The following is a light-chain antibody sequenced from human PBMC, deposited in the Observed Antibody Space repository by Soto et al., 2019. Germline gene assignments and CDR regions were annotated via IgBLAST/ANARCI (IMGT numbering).Light chain of an antibody. Sequence: DAQMTQYPSTLSASVGDTVTITCRASQSIGRSLNWYQLKPGIAPKLMMFLASNLQSGVPSRFSGSGSGTDFTLTISSLQPEDFATYYCQQSYSSPRTFGQGTKVDIK. CDR3: QQSYSSPRT. J-gene: IGKJ1*01. V-gene: IGKV1-39*01. CDR2: LAS. CDR1: QSIGRS.